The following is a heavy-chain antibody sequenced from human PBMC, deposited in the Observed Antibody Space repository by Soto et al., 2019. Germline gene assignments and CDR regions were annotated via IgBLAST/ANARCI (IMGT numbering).Heavy chain of an antibody. CDR2: IMPIFGRA. Sequence: QVQLVQSGAEVKKPGSSVKVSCKASGSTFSNYAFSWVRQAPGQGLEWLGGIMPIFGRADYAQKFRGRVTITADESTSTAHMELSSLRSEDTAVYYCASWLKEAGIGGKYYYGMDVWGQGTTVTVSS. CDR1: GSTFSNYA. CDR3: ASWLKEAGIGGKYYYGMDV. J-gene: IGHJ6*02. D-gene: IGHD6-19*01. V-gene: IGHV1-69*12.